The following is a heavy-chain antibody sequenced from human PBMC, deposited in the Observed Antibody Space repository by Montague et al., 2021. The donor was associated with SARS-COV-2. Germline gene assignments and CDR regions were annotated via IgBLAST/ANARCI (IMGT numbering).Heavy chain of an antibody. V-gene: IGHV6-1*01. CDR2: TYYRPKWYT. J-gene: IGHJ4*02. CDR1: GDSVSSNSAA. Sequence: CAISGDSVSSNSAAWNRIRQSPSGGLEWLGRTYYRPKWYTDYAPSVKTRITITPDTSNNQFSLHLNSATPGDTAVYYCAREGTVPGPRGIYFDDWGQGTLVTVSS. D-gene: IGHD1-1*01. CDR3: AREGTVPGPRGIYFDD.